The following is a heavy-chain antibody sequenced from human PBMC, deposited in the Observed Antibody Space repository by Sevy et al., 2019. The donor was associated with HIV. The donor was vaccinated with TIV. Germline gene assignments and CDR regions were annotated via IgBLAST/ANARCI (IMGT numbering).Heavy chain of an antibody. V-gene: IGHV3-23*01. D-gene: IGHD2-2*01. CDR1: GFTFSSYA. CDR3: ASVDHQLPYWTNFDY. Sequence: GGSLRLSCAASGFTFSSYAMSWVRQAPGKGLEWVSAISGSGGSTYYADSVKGRFTIPRDNSKNTRYLQMNSLRAEDTAVYYCASVDHQLPYWTNFDYWGQGTLVTVSS. J-gene: IGHJ4*02. CDR2: ISGSGGST.